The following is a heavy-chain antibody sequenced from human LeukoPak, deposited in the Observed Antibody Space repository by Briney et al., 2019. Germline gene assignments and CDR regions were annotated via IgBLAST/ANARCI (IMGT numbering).Heavy chain of an antibody. D-gene: IGHD3-22*01. CDR1: GGSFSGYY. Sequence: PSETLSLTCAVYGGSFSGYYWSWIRQPPGKGLGWIGEINHSGSTNYNPSLKSRVTISVDTSKNQFSLKLSSVTAADTAVYYCARGRYYYDSSGYWYYFDYWGQGTLVTVSS. V-gene: IGHV4-34*01. CDR2: INHSGST. CDR3: ARGRYYYDSSGYWYYFDY. J-gene: IGHJ4*02.